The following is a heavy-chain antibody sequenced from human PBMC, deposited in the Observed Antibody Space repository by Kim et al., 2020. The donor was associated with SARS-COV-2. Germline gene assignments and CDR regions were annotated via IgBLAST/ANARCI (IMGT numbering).Heavy chain of an antibody. J-gene: IGHJ6*02. CDR1: GGTFSSYA. D-gene: IGHD3-10*01. CDR3: ARDRAMVRVLRPSYYYGMDV. CDR2: IIPIFGTA. Sequence: SVKVSCKASGGTFSSYAISWVRQAPGQGLEWMGGIIPIFGTANYAQKFQGRVTITADESTSTAYMELSSLRSEDTAVYYCARDRAMVRVLRPSYYYGMDVWGQGTTVTVSS. V-gene: IGHV1-69*13.